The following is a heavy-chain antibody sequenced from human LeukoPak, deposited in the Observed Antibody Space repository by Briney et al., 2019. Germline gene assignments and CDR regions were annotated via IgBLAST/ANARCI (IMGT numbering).Heavy chain of an antibody. Sequence: SETLSLTCTVSGGSISSYYWSWIRQPPGKGLEWIGYIYYSGSTNYNPSLKSRVTISVDTSKNQFSLKLSSVTAADTAVYYCASGTVTIRPFDYWGQGTLVTVSS. J-gene: IGHJ4*02. CDR2: IYYSGST. D-gene: IGHD4-17*01. V-gene: IGHV4-59*08. CDR3: ASGTVTIRPFDY. CDR1: GGSISSYY.